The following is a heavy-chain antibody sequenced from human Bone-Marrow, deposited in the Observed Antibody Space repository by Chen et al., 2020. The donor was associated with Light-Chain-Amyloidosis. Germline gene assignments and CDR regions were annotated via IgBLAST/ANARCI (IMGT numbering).Heavy chain of an antibody. J-gene: IGHJ5*02. CDR1: GFTFSSYS. V-gene: IGHV3-48*02. Sequence: EVQLVESGGGLVQPGGSLRLSCAASGFTFSSYSMNWVRQAPGKGLEWVSYISSSSTIYYADSVKGRFTISRDNAKNSLYLQMNSLRDEDTAVYYCARGLIAAAGTKPLNWFDPWGQGTLVTVSS. CDR2: ISSSSTI. D-gene: IGHD6-13*01. CDR3: ARGLIAAAGTKPLNWFDP.